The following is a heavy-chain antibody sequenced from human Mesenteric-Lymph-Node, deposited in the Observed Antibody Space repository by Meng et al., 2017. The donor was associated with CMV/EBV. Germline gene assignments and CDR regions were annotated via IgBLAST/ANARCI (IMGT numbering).Heavy chain of an antibody. CDR2: IRYDGSYK. V-gene: IGHV3-30*02. CDR1: GFTFSGYG. Sequence: GESLKISCAASGFTFSGYGIHWVRQAPGKGLEWVAFIRYDGSYKYYADSVKGRFTISRDNAKNTLYLQMNSLRAEDTAVYYCARVFIGPSNRNYWGQGTLVTVSS. J-gene: IGHJ4*02. D-gene: IGHD3-16*02. CDR3: ARVFIGPSNRNY.